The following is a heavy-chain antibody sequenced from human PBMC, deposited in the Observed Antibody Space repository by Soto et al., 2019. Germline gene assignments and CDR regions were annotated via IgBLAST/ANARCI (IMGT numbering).Heavy chain of an antibody. CDR1: GGSVSSGSFH. CDR3: ARIGGWYDIDF. V-gene: IGHV4-61*01. CDR2: IFYNGTA. Sequence: SETLSLTCSVSGGSVSSGSFHWSWIRQPPGKGLQFIGSIFYNGTANYSPSLKNRVSISIDTYQSQFFLQLISVAAADTAVYYCARIGGWYDIDFWGQGSLVT. D-gene: IGHD6-19*01. J-gene: IGHJ4*02.